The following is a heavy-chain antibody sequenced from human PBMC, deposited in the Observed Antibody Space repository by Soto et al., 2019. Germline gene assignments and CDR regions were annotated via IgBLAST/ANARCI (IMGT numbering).Heavy chain of an antibody. CDR1: GFTFRDRG. D-gene: IGHD1-1*01. CDR3: ARDWGTTGTARGGFDF. J-gene: IGHJ4*02. V-gene: IGHV3-33*01. Sequence: GGSLRLSCAASGFTFRDRGMHWVRQAPGEGLEWVAVIWYDGSNRYYADSVKGRFTISRDNSKNTLYLEMSSLRAEDTAVYYCARDWGTTGTARGGFDFWGQGTLVTVSS. CDR2: IWYDGSNR.